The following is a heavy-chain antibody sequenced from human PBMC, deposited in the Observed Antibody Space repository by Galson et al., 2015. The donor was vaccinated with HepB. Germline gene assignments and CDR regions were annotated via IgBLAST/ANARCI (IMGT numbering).Heavy chain of an antibody. CDR3: ANFGGWNYRDHVAEYFHH. D-gene: IGHD1-7*01. Sequence: SVKVSCKASGYTFTNYGIIWVRQAPGQGLEWMGWITPYNGNTKYARKLQGRVTMTTDTSTSTAYMELRSLTSDDTAMYYCANFGGWNYRDHVAEYFHHWGQGTLVTVSS. CDR1: GYTFTNYG. CDR2: ITPYNGNT. J-gene: IGHJ1*01. V-gene: IGHV1-18*01.